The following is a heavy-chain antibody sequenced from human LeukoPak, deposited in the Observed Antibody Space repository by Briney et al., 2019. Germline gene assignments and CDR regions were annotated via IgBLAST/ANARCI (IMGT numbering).Heavy chain of an antibody. Sequence: GGSLRLSCAASGFTFSSYSMNWVRQAPGKGLEWVSSISSSSSYIYYADSVKGRFTISRDNAKNSLYLQMNSLRAEDTAVYYCARDFWPVFGTTQAVGMDVWGQGTTVTVSS. CDR2: ISSSSSYI. CDR3: ARDFWPVFGTTQAVGMDV. CDR1: GFTFSSYS. J-gene: IGHJ6*02. D-gene: IGHD1-1*01. V-gene: IGHV3-21*01.